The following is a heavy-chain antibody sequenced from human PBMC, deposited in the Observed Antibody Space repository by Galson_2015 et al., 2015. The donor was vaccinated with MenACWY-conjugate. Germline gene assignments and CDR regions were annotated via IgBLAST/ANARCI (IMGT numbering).Heavy chain of an antibody. CDR3: ARIRYVPGTRHAEYFQH. D-gene: IGHD1-1*01. J-gene: IGHJ1*01. CDR1: GFSLSTSGMC. CDR2: IDWDDDK. Sequence: PALVKPTQTPTLTCTFSGFSLSTSGMCVSWIRRSPGKALEWLARIDWDDDKYYSTSLKTRLTISKDTSKNQVVLTMTNMDPVDTATYYCARIRYVPGTRHAEYFQHWGQGTLVTVSS. V-gene: IGHV2-70*11.